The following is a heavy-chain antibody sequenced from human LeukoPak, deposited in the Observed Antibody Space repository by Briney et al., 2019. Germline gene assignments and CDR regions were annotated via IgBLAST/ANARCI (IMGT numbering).Heavy chain of an antibody. J-gene: IGHJ4*02. D-gene: IGHD1-26*01. CDR3: ATEYYGSFNY. CDR2: IKSNTAGGTT. CDR1: GFTISDAW. V-gene: IGHV3-15*01. Sequence: GGSLRLSCAASGFTISDAWMSWVRQAPGKGLEWVGRIKSNTAGGTTDYAAPVKGRFAISRDDSKNTLYLQMGSLIIEDTAVYFCATEYYGSFNYWGQGTLVTVS.